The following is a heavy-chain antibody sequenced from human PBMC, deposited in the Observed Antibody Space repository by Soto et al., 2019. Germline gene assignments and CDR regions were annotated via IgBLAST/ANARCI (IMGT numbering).Heavy chain of an antibody. CDR3: AKAAVRFLEWLLPSGDY. CDR2: ISGSGGST. D-gene: IGHD3-3*01. Sequence: GGSLRLSCAASGFTFSSYAMSWVRQAPGKGLEWVSAISGSGGSTYYADSVKGRFTISRDNSKNTLYLQMNSLRAEDTAVYYCAKAAVRFLEWLLPSGDYWGQGTLVTVSS. CDR1: GFTFSSYA. V-gene: IGHV3-23*01. J-gene: IGHJ4*02.